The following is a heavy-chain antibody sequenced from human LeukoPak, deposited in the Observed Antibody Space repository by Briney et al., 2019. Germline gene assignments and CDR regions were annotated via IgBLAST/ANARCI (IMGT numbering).Heavy chain of an antibody. CDR2: IYYSGST. J-gene: IGHJ5*02. D-gene: IGHD3-3*01. V-gene: IGHV4-59*01. CDR1: GGSISSYY. CDR3: ARVYDFWSKQNWFDP. Sequence: SETLSLTCTVSGGSISSYYWSWIRQPPGKGLEWIGYIYYSGSTNYNPPLKSRVTISVDTSKNQFSLKLSSVTAADTAVYYCARVYDFWSKQNWFDPWGQGTLVTVSS.